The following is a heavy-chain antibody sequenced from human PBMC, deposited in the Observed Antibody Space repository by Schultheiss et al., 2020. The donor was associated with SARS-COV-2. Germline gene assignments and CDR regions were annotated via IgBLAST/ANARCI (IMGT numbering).Heavy chain of an antibody. CDR3: ARVAYPYHYMDV. J-gene: IGHJ6*03. CDR1: GYTFTSYA. Sequence: ASVKVSCKASGYTFTSYAMNWVRQAPGQGLEWMGWINPNSGGTNYAQKFQGWVTMTRDTSISTAYMELSRLRSDDTAVYYCARVAYPYHYMDVWGKGTTVTVSS. CDR2: INPNSGGT. V-gene: IGHV1-2*04.